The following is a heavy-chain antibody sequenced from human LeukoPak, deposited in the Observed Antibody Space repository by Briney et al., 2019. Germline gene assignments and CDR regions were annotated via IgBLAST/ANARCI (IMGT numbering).Heavy chain of an antibody. D-gene: IGHD6-19*01. Sequence: SGPALVKPTQTLTLTCSFSGFSLTTSGMCVNWFRQPPGRALEWLARIDRDDDKYYTTSLKTRLTISKDTSKNQVVLTMTNMDPVDTATYYCARIVCSSGWRPSNFWGQGTLVTVSS. CDR1: GFSLTTSGMC. V-gene: IGHV2-70*11. CDR3: ARIVCSSGWRPSNF. CDR2: IDRDDDK. J-gene: IGHJ4*02.